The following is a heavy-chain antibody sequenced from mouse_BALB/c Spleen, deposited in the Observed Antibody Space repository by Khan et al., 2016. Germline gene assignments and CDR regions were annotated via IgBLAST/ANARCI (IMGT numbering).Heavy chain of an antibody. Sequence: EVELVESGGGLVKPGGSLKLSCAASGFTFSSYTMSWVRQTPEKRLEWVATISSGGSYTYYPDSVKGRFNISRDNAKNTRDLQMSSLKSEDTAMYYCTRYYRYDETMDYWGQGTSVTVSS. V-gene: IGHV5-6-4*01. D-gene: IGHD2-14*01. CDR2: ISSGGSYT. CDR1: GFTFSSYT. CDR3: TRYYRYDETMDY. J-gene: IGHJ4*01.